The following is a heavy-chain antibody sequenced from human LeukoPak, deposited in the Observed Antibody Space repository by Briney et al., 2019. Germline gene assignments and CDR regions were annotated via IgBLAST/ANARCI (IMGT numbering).Heavy chain of an antibody. CDR3: TTDMYYDFWSGYSDYFDY. V-gene: IGHV3-15*01. D-gene: IGHD3-3*01. Sequence: GGSLRLSCAASGFTFSNAWMSWVRQAPGKGLEWVGRIKSKTDGGTTDYAAPVKGRFTISRDDSKNTLYLQMNSLKTEDTAVYYCTTDMYYDFWSGYSDYFDYWGQGTLVTVSS. CDR2: IKSKTDGGTT. J-gene: IGHJ4*02. CDR1: GFTFSNAW.